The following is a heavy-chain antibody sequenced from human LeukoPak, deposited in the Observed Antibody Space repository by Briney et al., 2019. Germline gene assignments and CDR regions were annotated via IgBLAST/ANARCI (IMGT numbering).Heavy chain of an antibody. V-gene: IGHV3-7*01. Sequence: GGSLRLSCAASGFTFSSYWMSWVLQAPGKGLEWVGNIKQDGSETYFVDSVKGRFTISRDNAKNSLYLQMNNLRAEDTAVYYCARDAMSRTADYWGQGTLVTVSS. CDR2: IKQDGSET. J-gene: IGHJ4*02. CDR1: GFTFSSYW. CDR3: ARDAMSRTADY. D-gene: IGHD2-2*01.